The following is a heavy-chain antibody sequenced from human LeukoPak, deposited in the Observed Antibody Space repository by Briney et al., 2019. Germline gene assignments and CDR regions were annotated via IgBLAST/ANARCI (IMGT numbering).Heavy chain of an antibody. CDR1: GYTFSAYN. J-gene: IGHJ5*02. CDR2: INPNSGGT. V-gene: IGHV1-2*02. Sequence: ASVKVSCKASGYTFSAYNMHCVRLAPGQGLEWVGWINPNSGGTAYAQKFQGRVTMTRDTSVTTAYMELGSLRSDDTAVYYCARNPADSGDGRLDLWGQGTLVTVSS. CDR3: ARNPADSGDGRLDL. D-gene: IGHD4-17*01.